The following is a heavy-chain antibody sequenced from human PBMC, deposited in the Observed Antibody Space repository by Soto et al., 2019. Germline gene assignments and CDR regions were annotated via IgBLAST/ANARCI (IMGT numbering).Heavy chain of an antibody. Sequence: GGSLRLSCTASGFTFGDYAMSWVRQAPGKGLEWVGFIRSKAYGGTTEYAASVKGRFTISRDDSKSIAYLQMNSLKTEDTAVYYCTRVDYYDSSGTIDYWGQGTLVTVSS. CDR2: IRSKAYGGTT. V-gene: IGHV3-49*04. CDR1: GFTFGDYA. J-gene: IGHJ4*02. D-gene: IGHD3-22*01. CDR3: TRVDYYDSSGTIDY.